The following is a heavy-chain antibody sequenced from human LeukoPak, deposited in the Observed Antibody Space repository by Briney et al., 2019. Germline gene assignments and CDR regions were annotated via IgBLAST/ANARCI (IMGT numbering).Heavy chain of an antibody. D-gene: IGHD4-23*01. CDR3: AREIDLHGGHY. J-gene: IGHJ4*02. Sequence: SETLSLTCTVAGYSVSSGYYWGWSRQPPGKGLVGIGSIYHGESTYYNPSLKSRVTISVDTSKNQFSLKLSSVTAADTGVYYCAREIDLHGGHYWDQGTLVTVSS. CDR2: IYHGEST. CDR1: GYSVSSGYY. V-gene: IGHV4-38-2*02.